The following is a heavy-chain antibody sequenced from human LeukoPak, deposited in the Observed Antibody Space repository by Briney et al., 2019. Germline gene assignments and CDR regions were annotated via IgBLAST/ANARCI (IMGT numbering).Heavy chain of an antibody. D-gene: IGHD3-9*01. Sequence: GGSLRLSCAASGFTLSSYNMNWVRQAPGKGLEWVSSISSSTYIYYADSVKGRFTISRDNAKNSLYLQMNSLRAEDTAVYYCARAPYDILTGYSPYYFDYWGQGTLVTVSS. J-gene: IGHJ4*02. CDR2: ISSSTYI. CDR1: GFTLSSYN. V-gene: IGHV3-21*06. CDR3: ARAPYDILTGYSPYYFDY.